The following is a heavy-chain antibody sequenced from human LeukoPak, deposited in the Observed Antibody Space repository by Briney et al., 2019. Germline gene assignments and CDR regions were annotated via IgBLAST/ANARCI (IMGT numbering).Heavy chain of an antibody. CDR2: MGTVNSTI. CDR3: ARVDLSGFDY. D-gene: IGHD3-9*01. Sequence: GGSLRLSCAASGFTYSGFSMSWVRQTPGQGLEMIAYMGTVNSTIYYADSVKGRFTISRDTAKNSLDLQMNSLRVEDTAIYFCARVDLSGFDYWGQGALVTVCS. CDR1: GFTYSGFS. J-gene: IGHJ4*02. V-gene: IGHV3-48*04.